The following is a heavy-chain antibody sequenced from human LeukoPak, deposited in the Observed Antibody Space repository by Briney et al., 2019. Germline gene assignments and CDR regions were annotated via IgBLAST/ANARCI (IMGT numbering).Heavy chain of an antibody. CDR1: GGSISSSSYY. CDR2: IYYSGST. V-gene: IGHV4-39*07. CDR3: ARGRDGYNKHWFDP. J-gene: IGHJ5*02. Sequence: PSETLSLTCTVSGGSISSSSYYWGWVRQPPGKGLEWIGSIYYSGSTYYNPSLKSRVTISVDTSKNQFSLKLSSVTAADTAVYYCARGRDGYNKHWFDPWGQGTLVTVSS. D-gene: IGHD5-24*01.